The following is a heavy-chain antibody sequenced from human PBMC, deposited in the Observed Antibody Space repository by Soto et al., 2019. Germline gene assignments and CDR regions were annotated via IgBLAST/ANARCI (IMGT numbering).Heavy chain of an antibody. CDR1: GFSFTNAW. D-gene: IGHD6-13*01. J-gene: IGHJ4*02. CDR2: IRGKSKGETA. V-gene: IGHV3-15*01. Sequence: GGSLRLSCEVSGFSFTNAWMSWVRQAPGRGLEWVGRIRGKSKGETAEYAAPVKGRFILSRDDSKNTLYLQMNNLKVEDTAIYYCNTDIGDSWYTPPTDYWGQGTLVTGSS. CDR3: NTDIGDSWYTPPTDY.